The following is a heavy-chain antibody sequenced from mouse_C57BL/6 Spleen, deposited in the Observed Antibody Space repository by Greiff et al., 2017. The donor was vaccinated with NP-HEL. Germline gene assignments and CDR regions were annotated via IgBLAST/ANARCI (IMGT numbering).Heavy chain of an antibody. V-gene: IGHV5-9-1*02. D-gene: IGHD2-3*01. CDR2: ISSAGDYI. J-gene: IGHJ4*01. CDR1: GFTFSSYA. Sequence: EVKLVESGEGLVKPGGSLKLSCAASGFTFSSYAMSWVRQTPEKRLEWVAYISSAGDYIYYADTVKGRFTFSRDNARNTLYLQMSSLKSEDTAMYYCTRDGYYEGGAMDYWGQGTSVTVSS. CDR3: TRDGYYEGGAMDY.